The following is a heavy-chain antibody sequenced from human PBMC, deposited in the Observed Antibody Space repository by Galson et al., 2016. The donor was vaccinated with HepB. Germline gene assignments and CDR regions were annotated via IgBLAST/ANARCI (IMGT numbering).Heavy chain of an antibody. Sequence: SLRLSCAASGFPFDDYAMHWVRQVPGKGLEWVSGINWNSGKIDYADSVKGRFTISRDNAKNSLYLQMNSLRDEDTALYYCAKDRHFEFLLSLDCWGQGTLVSVS. V-gene: IGHV3-9*01. D-gene: IGHD3-9*01. CDR1: GFPFDDYA. CDR3: AKDRHFEFLLSLDC. CDR2: INWNSGKI. J-gene: IGHJ4*02.